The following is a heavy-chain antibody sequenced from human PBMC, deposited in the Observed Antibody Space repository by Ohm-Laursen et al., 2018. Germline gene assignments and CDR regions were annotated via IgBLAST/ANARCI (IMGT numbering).Heavy chain of an antibody. V-gene: IGHV1-46*01. CDR1: GYPLTSYY. J-gene: IGHJ4*02. Sequence: SVKASCKASGYPLTSYYMHWVRQVPGQGLEWMGIINPSGGSSTYAQKFQGRVTMTRDTSTSTVYMELSSLRSEDTAVYYCARHGMISRDRGFDYWGQGTLVTVSS. CDR3: ARHGMISRDRGFDY. CDR2: INPSGGSS. D-gene: IGHD3-22*01.